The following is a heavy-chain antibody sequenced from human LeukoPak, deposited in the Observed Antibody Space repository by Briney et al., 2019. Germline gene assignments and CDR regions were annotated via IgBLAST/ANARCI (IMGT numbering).Heavy chain of an antibody. Sequence: GGSLRLSCAASGFTFSSYAMHWARQAPGKGLEWVSAISKSGDHTYYAASAKGRFTIYRDNSKNTQYLQMNSLRAEDTAVYYCATSWGPDTSAFRWGRDGMDVWGQGTTVIVS. CDR1: GFTFSSYA. D-gene: IGHD3-16*01. CDR2: ISKSGDHT. J-gene: IGHJ6*02. CDR3: ATSWGPDTSAFRWGRDGMDV. V-gene: IGHV3-23*01.